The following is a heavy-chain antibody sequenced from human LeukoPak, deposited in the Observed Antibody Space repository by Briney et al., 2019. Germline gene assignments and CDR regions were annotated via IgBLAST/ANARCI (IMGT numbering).Heavy chain of an antibody. Sequence: GGSLRLSCAASGYTFSSYAMRWVRQAPGKGLEWVSAISGSGGSTYYADSVKGRFTISRDNSKNTLYLQMNSLRAEATALYYCAKDKGYDFWTFFDYWGQGTLVTVSS. CDR1: GYTFSSYA. J-gene: IGHJ4*02. CDR3: AKDKGYDFWTFFDY. CDR2: ISGSGGST. D-gene: IGHD3-3*01. V-gene: IGHV3-23*01.